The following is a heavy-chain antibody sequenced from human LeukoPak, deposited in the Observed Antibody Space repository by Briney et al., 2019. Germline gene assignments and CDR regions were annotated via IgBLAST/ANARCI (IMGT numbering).Heavy chain of an antibody. Sequence: SETLSLTCTVSGGSISSYYWSWIRQPPGKGLEWIGYIYYSGSTNYNPSLKSRVTISVDTSKNQFSLKLSSVTAADTAVYYCARDSTSGSYVSAFDIWGQGTMVTVSS. CDR2: IYYSGST. D-gene: IGHD1-26*01. CDR1: GGSISSYY. V-gene: IGHV4-59*01. J-gene: IGHJ3*02. CDR3: ARDSTSGSYVSAFDI.